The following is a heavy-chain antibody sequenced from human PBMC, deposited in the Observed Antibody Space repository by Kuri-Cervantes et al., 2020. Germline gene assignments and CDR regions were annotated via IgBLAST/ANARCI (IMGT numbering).Heavy chain of an antibody. D-gene: IGHD6-19*01. Sequence: GESLKISCTASGFTFGDYAMSWVRQAPGKGLEWVAVISYDGSNKYYADSVKGRFTISRDNSKNTLYLQMNSLRAEDTAVYYCAKLRIAVADTTDYWGQGTLVTVSS. CDR2: ISYDGSNK. CDR1: GFTFGDYA. V-gene: IGHV3-30*18. J-gene: IGHJ4*02. CDR3: AKLRIAVADTTDY.